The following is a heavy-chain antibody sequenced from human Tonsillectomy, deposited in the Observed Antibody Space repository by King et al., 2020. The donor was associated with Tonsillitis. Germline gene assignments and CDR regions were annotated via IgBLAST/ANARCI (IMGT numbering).Heavy chain of an antibody. D-gene: IGHD5-18*01. Sequence: QLVQSGGGLVQPGRSLRLSCAASGFTFDDYAMHWVRQAPGKGLEWVSGISWNSGSIGYADSVKGRFTISRDNAKNSLYLQMNSLRAEDTALYYCAKDTADTAMVLNYGMDVWGQGTTVTVSS. CDR2: ISWNSGSI. CDR3: AKDTADTAMVLNYGMDV. J-gene: IGHJ6*02. CDR1: GFTFDDYA. V-gene: IGHV3-9*01.